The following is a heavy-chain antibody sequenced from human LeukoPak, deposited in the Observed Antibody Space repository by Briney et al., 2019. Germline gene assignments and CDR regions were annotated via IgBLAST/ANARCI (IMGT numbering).Heavy chain of an antibody. D-gene: IGHD5/OR15-5a*01. Sequence: SETLSLTCNVPGGSISSYYWSWTRQPPGKGLEWIAYIYYSGSTNYNPSLKSRVTISIDTSKNELSLKLSSVTAADTAVYYCARSSSFYLIDYWGQGTLVTVSS. CDR1: GGSISSYY. V-gene: IGHV4-59*01. CDR3: ARSSSFYLIDY. CDR2: IYYSGST. J-gene: IGHJ4*02.